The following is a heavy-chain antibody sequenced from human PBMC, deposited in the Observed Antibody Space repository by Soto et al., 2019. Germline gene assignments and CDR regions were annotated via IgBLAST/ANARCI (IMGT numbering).Heavy chain of an antibody. Sequence: SETLSLTCTVSGGSISSGGYYWSWIRQHPGKGLEWIGYIYYSGSTYYNPSLKSRVTISVDTSKNQFSLKLSSVTAADTAVYYCARDGDLDYYYGMDVWGQGTTVTVSS. J-gene: IGHJ6*02. CDR1: GGSISSGGYY. CDR2: IYYSGST. CDR3: ARDGDLDYYYGMDV. V-gene: IGHV4-31*03.